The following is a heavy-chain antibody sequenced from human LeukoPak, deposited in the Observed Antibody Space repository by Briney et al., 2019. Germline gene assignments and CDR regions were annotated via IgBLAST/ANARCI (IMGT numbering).Heavy chain of an antibody. V-gene: IGHV3-30*02. D-gene: IGHD3-9*01. CDR2: IRYDGSNK. CDR3: AKGPPYYDILTGSYAVDY. Sequence: GGSLRLSCAASGFTFSSYWMHWVRQAPGKGLEWVAFIRYDGSNKYYADSVKGRFTISRDNSKNTLYLQMNSLRAEDTAVYYCAKGPPYYDILTGSYAVDYWGQGTLVTVSS. CDR1: GFTFSSYW. J-gene: IGHJ4*02.